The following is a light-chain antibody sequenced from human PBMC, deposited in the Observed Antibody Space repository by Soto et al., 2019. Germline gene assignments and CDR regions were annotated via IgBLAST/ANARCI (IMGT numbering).Light chain of an antibody. CDR2: GAS. Sequence: EIVMTQSPATLSVSPGERATLSCRASQSVSSNLAWYQQKPGQAPRLLIYGASTRATGIPARFSGSGSGTELTLTISSLQSEDFAVYYCQQYNNWPPMWTFGQGTKVDIK. CDR3: QQYNNWPPMWT. J-gene: IGKJ1*01. CDR1: QSVSSN. V-gene: IGKV3-15*01.